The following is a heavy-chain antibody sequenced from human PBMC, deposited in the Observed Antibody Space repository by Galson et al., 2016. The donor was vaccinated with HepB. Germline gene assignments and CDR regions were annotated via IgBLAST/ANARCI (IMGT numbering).Heavy chain of an antibody. D-gene: IGHD4-11*01. CDR3: AHRDLDDSNFAY. V-gene: IGHV2-5*02. CDR1: GFSLSTSGVG. J-gene: IGHJ4*02. Sequence: PALVKPTQTLTLTCSFSGFSLSTSGVGVGWIRQPPGKALEWLALIYWDDDKRYSPSLKNRLTITKDTSKNRVVLTLANVDPLDSGTYYCAHRDLDDSNFAYWGQGTLVTVSS. CDR2: IYWDDDK.